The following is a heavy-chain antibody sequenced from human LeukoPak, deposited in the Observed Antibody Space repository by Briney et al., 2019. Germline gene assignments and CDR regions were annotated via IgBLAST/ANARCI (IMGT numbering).Heavy chain of an antibody. CDR1: GGSISNYY. V-gene: IGHV4-59*01. CDR3: ARGYEMATISGGDPFDY. J-gene: IGHJ4*02. CDR2: IYYSGST. Sequence: SETLSLTCTVSGGSISNYYWSWIRQPPGRGLEWIGYIYYSGSTNYNPSLKSRVTISVDTSKNQFSLKLSSVTAEDTAVYYCARGYEMATISGGDPFDYWGQGTLVTVSS. D-gene: IGHD5-24*01.